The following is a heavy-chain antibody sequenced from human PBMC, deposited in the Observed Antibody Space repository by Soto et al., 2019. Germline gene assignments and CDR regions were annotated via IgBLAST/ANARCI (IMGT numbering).Heavy chain of an antibody. CDR2: ISYDGSNK. J-gene: IGHJ4*02. CDR3: AKEGEGYLDY. V-gene: IGHV3-30*18. CDR1: GFTFSSYG. D-gene: IGHD3-16*01. Sequence: HPGGSLRLSCAASGFTFSSYGMHWVRQAPGKGLEWVAVISYDGSNKYYADSVKGRFTISRDNSKNTLFLQMNSLTAEDTALYYCAKEGEGYLDYWGQGTLVTVSS.